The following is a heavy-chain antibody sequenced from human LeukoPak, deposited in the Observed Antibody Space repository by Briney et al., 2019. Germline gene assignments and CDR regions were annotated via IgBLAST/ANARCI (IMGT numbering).Heavy chain of an antibody. D-gene: IGHD4-17*01. CDR3: ARGTGDYEYYFDY. Sequence: GGSPRLSCAASGFTFSSYNMNWVRQAPGKGLEWVSYISNNGGSKYYADSVKGRFTISRDNAKNSLYLQMNSLRAEDTAVYYCARGTGDYEYYFDYWGQGTLVTVSS. V-gene: IGHV3-48*01. CDR1: GFTFSSYN. J-gene: IGHJ4*02. CDR2: ISNNGGSK.